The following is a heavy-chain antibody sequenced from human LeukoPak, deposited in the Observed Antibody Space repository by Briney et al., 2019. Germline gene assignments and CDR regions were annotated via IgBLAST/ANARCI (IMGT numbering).Heavy chain of an antibody. CDR3: ARDTLGEGEDANYAVYYFDY. J-gene: IGHJ4*02. CDR1: GFRFNTYW. Sequence: PGGSLRLSCAASGFRFNTYWMSWVRQAPGKGLEWVANIKQDGNEKYYADSVKGRFTIPRDNGKNSLDLQMNSLRADDTAVYYCARDTLGEGEDANYAVYYFDYWGQGTVVTVSS. CDR2: IKQDGNEK. D-gene: IGHD4/OR15-4a*01. V-gene: IGHV3-7*01.